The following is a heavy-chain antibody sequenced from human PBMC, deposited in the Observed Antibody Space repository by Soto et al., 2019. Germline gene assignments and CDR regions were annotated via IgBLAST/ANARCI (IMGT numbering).Heavy chain of an antibody. CDR2: ISSSSSTI. J-gene: IGHJ4*02. D-gene: IGHD4-17*01. CDR1: GFTFSSYS. V-gene: IGHV3-48*02. Sequence: GGSLRLSCAASGFTFSSYSMNWVRQAPGKGLEWVSYISSSSSTIYYADSVKGRFTISRDNAKNSLYLQMNSLRDEDTAVYYCASRDDYGDPYYFDYWGQGTLVTVSS. CDR3: ASRDDYGDPYYFDY.